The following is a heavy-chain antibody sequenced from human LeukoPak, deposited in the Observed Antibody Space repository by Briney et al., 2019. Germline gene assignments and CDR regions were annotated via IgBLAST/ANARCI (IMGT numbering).Heavy chain of an antibody. Sequence: GGSLRLSCVASGFPFSSYWMTWVRQAPGRGWEGVANIKQDGSKKSYVDSVKGRFTISRDNAKNSLYLQMNSLRAEDTAIYYCTRVGYIDEGIDYWGQGTLVTVSS. V-gene: IGHV3-7*04. CDR3: TRVGYIDEGIDY. CDR1: GFPFSSYW. CDR2: IKQDGSKK. J-gene: IGHJ4*02. D-gene: IGHD5-24*01.